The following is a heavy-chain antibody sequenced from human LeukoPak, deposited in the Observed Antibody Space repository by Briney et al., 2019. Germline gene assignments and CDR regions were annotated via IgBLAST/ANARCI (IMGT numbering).Heavy chain of an antibody. J-gene: IGHJ4*02. D-gene: IGHD5-24*01. Sequence: SVKVSCKASGGTFGSYAISWVRQAPGQGLEWMGGIIPIFGTANYAQKFQGRVTITTDESTSTAYMELSGLRSEDTAVYYCARDPPVEMATIGDYWGQGTLVTVSS. CDR3: ARDPPVEMATIGDY. V-gene: IGHV1-69*05. CDR2: IIPIFGTA. CDR1: GGTFGSYA.